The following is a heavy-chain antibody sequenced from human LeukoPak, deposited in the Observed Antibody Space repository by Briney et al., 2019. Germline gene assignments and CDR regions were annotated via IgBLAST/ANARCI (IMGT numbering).Heavy chain of an antibody. V-gene: IGHV4-39*07. Sequence: PSETLSLTCTVSGGSIRSSSYYWGCIRQPPGKGLEWIGSIHYNGSTCYNPSLERRVTISVDTSKNQFSLKLSSVTAAGTAVYYCARGTPYSSSSHPNFDYWGQGTLVTVSS. CDR3: ARGTPYSSSSHPNFDY. D-gene: IGHD6-6*01. J-gene: IGHJ4*02. CDR2: IHYNGST. CDR1: GGSIRSSSYY.